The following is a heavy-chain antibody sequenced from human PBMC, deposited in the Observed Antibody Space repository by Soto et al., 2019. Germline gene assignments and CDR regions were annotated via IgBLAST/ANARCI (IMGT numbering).Heavy chain of an antibody. D-gene: IGHD4-4*01. Sequence: ASVKVSCKASGGTFSSYAISWVRQAPGQGLEWMGGIIPIFGTANYAQKFQGRVTITADESTSTAYMELSSLRSEDTAVYYCARVGGYDYSNSYYYYYGMDVWGQGTTVTVAS. V-gene: IGHV1-69*13. J-gene: IGHJ6*01. CDR1: GGTFSSYA. CDR2: IIPIFGTA. CDR3: ARVGGYDYSNSYYYYYGMDV.